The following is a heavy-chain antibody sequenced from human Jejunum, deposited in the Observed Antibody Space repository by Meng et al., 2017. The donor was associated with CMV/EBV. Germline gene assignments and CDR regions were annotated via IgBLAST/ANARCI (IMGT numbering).Heavy chain of an antibody. CDR2: INWNGVYT. Sequence: SGFSFDDYVMSWVRQVPGKGLEWVSSINWNGVYTYYADTVKGRFTISRDDAKNSLYLQMNSLRADDTALYHCARSPISSSPNWLFDPWGHGTLVTVSS. V-gene: IGHV3-20*01. CDR1: GFSFDDYV. CDR3: ARSPISSSPNWLFDP. D-gene: IGHD3-9*01. J-gene: IGHJ5*02.